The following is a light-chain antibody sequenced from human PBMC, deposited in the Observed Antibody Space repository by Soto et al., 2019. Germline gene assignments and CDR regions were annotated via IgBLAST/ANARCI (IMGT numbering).Light chain of an antibody. CDR3: RSYTSSSTHVV. Sequence: QSVLTQPASVSGSPGQSITISCTGTSSDVGGYNYVSWYQQHPGKAPKLMIYEVSNRPSGVSNRFSGSKSGNTASLTISGRQAEDEADYYCRSYTSSSTHVVFGGGTKVTVL. V-gene: IGLV2-14*01. CDR1: SSDVGGYNY. CDR2: EVS. J-gene: IGLJ2*01.